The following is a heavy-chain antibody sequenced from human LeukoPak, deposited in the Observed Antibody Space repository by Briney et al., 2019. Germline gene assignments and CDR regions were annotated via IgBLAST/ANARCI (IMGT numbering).Heavy chain of an antibody. Sequence: GASVKVSCKASGYTFTGYYMHWVRQAPGQGLEWMGWINPNSGGTNYAQKFQGRVTMTRDTSISTAYMELSRLRSDDTAVYCCARSHRSMVRGVIHWFDPWGQGTLVTVSS. D-gene: IGHD3-10*01. J-gene: IGHJ5*02. V-gene: IGHV1-2*02. CDR3: ARSHRSMVRGVIHWFDP. CDR1: GYTFTGYY. CDR2: INPNSGGT.